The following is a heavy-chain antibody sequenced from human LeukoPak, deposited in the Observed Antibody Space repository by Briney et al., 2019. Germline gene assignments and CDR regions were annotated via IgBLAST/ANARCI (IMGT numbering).Heavy chain of an antibody. Sequence: ASVKVSCKASGYTFTGYYMHWVRQAPGQGLEWMGWINPNSGGTNYAQKFQGRVTMTRNTSISTAYMELSSLRSEDTAVYYCARGIEMAASPWGQGTLVTVSS. D-gene: IGHD5-24*01. CDR1: GYTFTGYY. CDR3: ARGIEMAASP. J-gene: IGHJ4*02. V-gene: IGHV1-2*02. CDR2: INPNSGGT.